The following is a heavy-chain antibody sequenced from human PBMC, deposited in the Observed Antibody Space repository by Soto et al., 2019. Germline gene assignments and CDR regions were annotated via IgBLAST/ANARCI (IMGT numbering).Heavy chain of an antibody. V-gene: IGHV1-8*01. CDR3: ASAGYYGGSRYEYSLDY. J-gene: IGHJ4*02. CDR1: GYTFTSYD. D-gene: IGHD1-26*01. Sequence: ASVKVSCKASGYTFTSYDINWVRQATGQGLEWMGWMNPNSGNTGYAQKFQGRVTMTRNTSISTAYMELSSLRSEDTAVYYCASAGYYGGSRYEYSLDYWGQGTLVTVSS. CDR2: MNPNSGNT.